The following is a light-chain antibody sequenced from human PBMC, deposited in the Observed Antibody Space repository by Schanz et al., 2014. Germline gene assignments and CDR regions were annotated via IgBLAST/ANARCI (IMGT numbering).Light chain of an antibody. Sequence: AVLTQPPSVSGAPGQRVTISCTGSSSNIGAGYDVHWYQQLPGTAPKLLIYGNSNRPSGVPALFSGSNSGPSASLALTGLQAEDEADYYCQSYDSSLSGWVFGGGTKLTVL. CDR3: QSYDSSLSGWV. CDR1: SSNIGAGYD. CDR2: GNS. J-gene: IGLJ3*02. V-gene: IGLV1-40*01.